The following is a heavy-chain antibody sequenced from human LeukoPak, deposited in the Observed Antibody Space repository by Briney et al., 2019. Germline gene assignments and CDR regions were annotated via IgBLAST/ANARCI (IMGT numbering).Heavy chain of an antibody. J-gene: IGHJ4*02. CDR2: ISSRGHTM. CDR3: ASQEGVRYFDY. Sequence: GGSLRLPCAGSGFSFSDNHMSWISRAPGRGREWISYISSRGHTMYYADSVKGRFTISRDNAKNLLYLQMHSLRAEDTAVYYCASQEGVRYFDYWGQGILVTVSS. V-gene: IGHV3-11*01. D-gene: IGHD3-10*01. CDR1: GFSFSDNH.